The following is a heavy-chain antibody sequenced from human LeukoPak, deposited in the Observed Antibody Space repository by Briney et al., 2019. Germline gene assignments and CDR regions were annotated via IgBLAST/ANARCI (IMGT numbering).Heavy chain of an antibody. J-gene: IGHJ3*02. CDR1: GFTFSSYA. CDR3: ARDLGEDSSSWYMGAFDI. D-gene: IGHD6-13*01. V-gene: IGHV3-64*01. CDR2: ISSNGGST. Sequence: GGSLRLSCAASGFTFSSYAMHWVRQAPGKGLEYVSAISSNGGSTYYANSVKGRFTISRDNAKNSLYLQMNSLRAEDTAVYYCARDLGEDSSSWYMGAFDIWGQGTMVTASS.